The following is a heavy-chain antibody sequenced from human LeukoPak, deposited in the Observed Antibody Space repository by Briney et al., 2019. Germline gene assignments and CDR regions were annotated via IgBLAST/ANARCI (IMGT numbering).Heavy chain of an antibody. CDR1: GYTFTGYY. Sequence: GASVKVSCKASGYTFTGYYMHWVRQAPGQGLEWMGWINPNSRGTNYSQKFQGRVTMTRDTSISTAYMELTRLRSDDTAVYYCARVPNSAYYYDSSGYYRHGAFDIWGQGTMVTVSS. V-gene: IGHV1-2*02. CDR3: ARVPNSAYYYDSSGYYRHGAFDI. J-gene: IGHJ3*02. CDR2: INPNSRGT. D-gene: IGHD3-22*01.